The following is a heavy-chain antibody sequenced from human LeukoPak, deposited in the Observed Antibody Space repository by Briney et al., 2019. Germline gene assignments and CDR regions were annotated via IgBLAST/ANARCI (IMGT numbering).Heavy chain of an antibody. CDR3: ARGIEAAAVTEFDY. CDR2: IHPRDSDT. Sequence: GESLKISCKGSGYIFTTSWIGWVRPMPGKGLEWMGIIHPRDSDTRYRPSFQGQVTISADKSISTAYLQWNSLKASDTAMYYCARGIEAAAVTEFDYWGQGTLVTVSS. J-gene: IGHJ4*02. CDR1: GYIFTTSW. D-gene: IGHD6-13*01. V-gene: IGHV5-51*01.